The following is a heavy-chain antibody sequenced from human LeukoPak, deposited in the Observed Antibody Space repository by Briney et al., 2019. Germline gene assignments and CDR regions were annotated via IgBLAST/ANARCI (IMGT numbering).Heavy chain of an antibody. D-gene: IGHD2-8*01. CDR2: ISSNGGST. CDR3: ARGFCTNGVCRYYFDY. CDR1: GFTFSSYA. Sequence: GGSLRLSCAAFGFTFSSYAMHWVRQAPGKGLEYVSAISSNGGSTYYANSVKGRFTISRDNSKNTLYLQMGSLRAEDMAVYYCARGFCTNGVCRYYFDYWGQGTLVTVSS. V-gene: IGHV3-64*01. J-gene: IGHJ4*02.